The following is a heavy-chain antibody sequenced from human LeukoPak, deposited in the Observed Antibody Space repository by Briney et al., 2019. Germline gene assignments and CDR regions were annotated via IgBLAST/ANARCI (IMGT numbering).Heavy chain of an antibody. CDR3: ARDRDRYSYGYGY. D-gene: IGHD5-18*01. CDR1: GFTFTGYY. CDR2: IDPNSGGT. J-gene: IGHJ4*02. V-gene: IGHV1-2*02. Sequence: ASVKVSCKASGFTFTGYYMHWVRQAPGQGLEWMGWIDPNSGGTNYAQKFQGRVTMTRDTSISTAYMELSRLRFDDTAVYYCARDRDRYSYGYGYWGQGTLVTVSS.